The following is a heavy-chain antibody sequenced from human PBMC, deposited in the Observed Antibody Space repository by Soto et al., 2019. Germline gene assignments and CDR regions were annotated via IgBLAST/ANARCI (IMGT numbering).Heavy chain of an antibody. CDR3: ARDLDSSGWLDY. J-gene: IGHJ4*02. V-gene: IGHV1-18*01. Sequence: ASGKVSCKASGYTFTSYGICWGRQAPGQGLEWMGWISAYNGNTNYAQKLQGRVTMTTDTSTSTAYMELRSLRSDDTAVYYCARDLDSSGWLDYWGQGTLVTVSS. CDR2: ISAYNGNT. CDR1: GYTFTSYG. D-gene: IGHD6-19*01.